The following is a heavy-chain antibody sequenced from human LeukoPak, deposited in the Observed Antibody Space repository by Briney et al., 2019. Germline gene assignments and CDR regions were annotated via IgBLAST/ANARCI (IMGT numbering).Heavy chain of an antibody. CDR2: IYYSGST. Sequence: SETLSLTCTVSSGSISSGDYYWSWIRQPPGKGLEWIGYIYYSGSTYYNPSLKSRVTISVDTSKNQFSLKLSSVTAADTAVYYCAREKRGSYCLDYWGQGTLVTVSS. CDR3: AREKRGSYCLDY. V-gene: IGHV4-30-4*01. J-gene: IGHJ4*02. CDR1: SGSISSGDYY. D-gene: IGHD1-26*01.